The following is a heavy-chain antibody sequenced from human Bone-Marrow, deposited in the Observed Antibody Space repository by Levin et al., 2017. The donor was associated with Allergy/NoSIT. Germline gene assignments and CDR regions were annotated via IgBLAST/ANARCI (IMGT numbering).Heavy chain of an antibody. CDR2: IYYTGST. CDR3: ARDRTAYGGNSVVYYYGMDV. CDR1: GASIRSYY. D-gene: IGHD4-23*01. J-gene: IGHJ6*02. V-gene: IGHV4-59*01. Sequence: SETLSLTCTVSGASIRSYYWSWIRQPPGKGLEWIGYIYYTGSTNDNPSPKSRVTISADTSKNQFSLTLSSVTTADTAVYYCARDRTAYGGNSVVYYYGMDVWGQGTTVTVSS.